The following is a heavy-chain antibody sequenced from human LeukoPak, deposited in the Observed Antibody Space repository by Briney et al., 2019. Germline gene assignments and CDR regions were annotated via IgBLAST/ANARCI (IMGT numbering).Heavy chain of an antibody. J-gene: IGHJ6*02. CDR3: ARDRKGAVYGMDV. CDR1: GGSISSYY. CDR2: IYYSGNT. Sequence: SETLSLTCTVSGGSISSYYWSWIRHPPGKGLEWIGYIYYSGNTNYNPSLKSRVTISVDTSKNQFSLKLSSVTAADTAVYYCARDRKGAVYGMDVWGQGTTVTVSS. V-gene: IGHV4-59*01.